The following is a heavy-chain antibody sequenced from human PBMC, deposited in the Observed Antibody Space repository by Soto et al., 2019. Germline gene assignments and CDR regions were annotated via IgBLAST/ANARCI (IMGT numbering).Heavy chain of an antibody. Sequence: GGSLRLSCAASGFTFSSYAMSWVRQAPGKGLEWVSGISGSGGSTYYADSVKGRFTISRDNSKNTLYLQMNSLRAEDTAVYYCAKGLRDFWIYYYGMDVWGQGTKATVYS. CDR2: ISGSGGST. J-gene: IGHJ6*02. CDR1: GFTFSSYA. CDR3: AKGLRDFWIYYYGMDV. V-gene: IGHV3-23*01. D-gene: IGHD3-3*01.